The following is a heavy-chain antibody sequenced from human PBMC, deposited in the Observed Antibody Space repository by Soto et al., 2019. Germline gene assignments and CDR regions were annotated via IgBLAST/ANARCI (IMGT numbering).Heavy chain of an antibody. J-gene: IGHJ4*02. CDR2: ISGSGGST. Sequence: SLRLSCAASGFTFSSYAMSWVRQAPGKGLEWVSAISGSGGSTYYADSVKGRFTISRDNSKNTLYLQMNSLRAEDTAVYYCAKDYKELVVAAIIDYWGQGTLVTVSS. CDR1: GFTFSSYA. D-gene: IGHD2-15*01. CDR3: AKDYKELVVAAIIDY. V-gene: IGHV3-23*01.